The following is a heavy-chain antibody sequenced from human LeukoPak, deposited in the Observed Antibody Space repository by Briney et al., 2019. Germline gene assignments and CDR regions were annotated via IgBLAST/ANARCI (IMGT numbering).Heavy chain of an antibody. V-gene: IGHV4-30-2*01. D-gene: IGHD3-10*01. CDR3: ARGPGFYGSGSYYFDY. CDR1: GRSVSRGGYS. J-gene: IGHJ4*02. CDR2: IYDSRST. Sequence: TLSLTCAVSGRSVSRGGYSWGWIRQPPGKGLEWMDYIYDSRSTYYNPSLKSRVTISVDTSKNQFSLKLNSVTAADTALYYCARGPGFYGSGSYYFDYWGQGTLVTVSS.